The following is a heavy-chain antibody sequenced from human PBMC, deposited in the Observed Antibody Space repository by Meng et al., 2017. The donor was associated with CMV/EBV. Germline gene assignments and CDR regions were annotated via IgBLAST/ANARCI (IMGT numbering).Heavy chain of an antibody. CDR2: INPNDAT. Sequence: QVHLAQSGAEVMTPGXSVMVSCEASGYKMAGYYIHWMRQAPGQWLEGMGWINPNDATNYAHRFQGRVTMTRDMSMNTVYMELSRLTSDDTAVYYCARSTGWSRFDSWGLGTLVTVSS. D-gene: IGHD6-19*01. CDR3: ARSTGWSRFDS. J-gene: IGHJ4*01. CDR1: GYKMAGYY. V-gene: IGHV1-2*02.